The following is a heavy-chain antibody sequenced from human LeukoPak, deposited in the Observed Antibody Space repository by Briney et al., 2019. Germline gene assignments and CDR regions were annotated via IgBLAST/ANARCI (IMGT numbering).Heavy chain of an antibody. D-gene: IGHD6-13*01. CDR1: GGSISSHY. J-gene: IGHJ4*02. CDR3: ARLPGIAAV. V-gene: IGHV4-59*11. CDR2: IYYSGST. Sequence: KPSETLSLTCTVSGGSISSHYWSWIRQPPGKGLEWIGYIYYSGSTNYNPSLKSRVTISVDTSKNQFSLKLSSVTAADTAVYYCARLPGIAAVWGQGTLVTVSS.